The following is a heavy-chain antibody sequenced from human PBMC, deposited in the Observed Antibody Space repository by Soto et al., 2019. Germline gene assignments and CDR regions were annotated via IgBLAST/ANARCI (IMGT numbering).Heavy chain of an antibody. CDR1: GYTFTSYA. V-gene: IGHV1-3*01. CDR3: ASWLNHCSGGSCYFDPPDFDY. CDR2: INAGNGNT. Sequence: ASVKVSCKASGYTFTSYAMHWVRQAPGQRLEWMGWINAGNGNTKYSQKFQGRVTITRDTSASTAYMELSSLRSEDTAVYYCASWLNHCSGGSCYFDPPDFDYWGQGTLVTVSS. J-gene: IGHJ4*02. D-gene: IGHD2-15*01.